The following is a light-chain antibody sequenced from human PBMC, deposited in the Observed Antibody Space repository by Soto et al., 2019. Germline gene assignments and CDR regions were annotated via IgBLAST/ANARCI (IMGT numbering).Light chain of an antibody. V-gene: IGKV3-11*01. CDR2: DAS. CDR1: QSVNSY. CDR3: QQRSNWPST. Sequence: EIVLTQSPATLSLYPGDRATLSCRASQSVNSYLAWYQQKPGQAPRLLIYDASNRATGIPARFSGSGSGTDFTLTISSLEPEDFAVYYCQQRSNWPSTFGGGTKVEIK. J-gene: IGKJ4*01.